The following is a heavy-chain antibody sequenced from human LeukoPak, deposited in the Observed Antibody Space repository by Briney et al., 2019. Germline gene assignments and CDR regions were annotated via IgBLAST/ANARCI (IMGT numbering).Heavy chain of an antibody. J-gene: IGHJ4*02. V-gene: IGHV1-18*01. D-gene: IGHD2-2*01. Sequence: ASVKVSCKASGYTFTSYGISWVRQAPGQGLEWMGWISAYNGNTNYAQKFQGRVTMTRDTSISTAYMELSRLRSDDTAVYYCARGLIVVVPAATSEFDYWGQGTLVTVSS. CDR1: GYTFTSYG. CDR2: ISAYNGNT. CDR3: ARGLIVVVPAATSEFDY.